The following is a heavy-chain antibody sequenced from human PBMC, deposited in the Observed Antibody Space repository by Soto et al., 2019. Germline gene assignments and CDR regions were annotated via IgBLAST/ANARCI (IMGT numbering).Heavy chain of an antibody. D-gene: IGHD2-2*02. J-gene: IGHJ4*02. CDR3: ARARFQVLYGKPYFDS. Sequence: SETLSLTCTVSGGSITTGGSYWSWIRQHPGKGLEWIGNIYHSGNTYYNPSLKSRLTISVDTSKNHFSLMVDSVTAADTAVYYCARARFQVLYGKPYFDSWGQGALVTVSS. V-gene: IGHV4-31*03. CDR1: GGSITTGGSY. CDR2: IYHSGNT.